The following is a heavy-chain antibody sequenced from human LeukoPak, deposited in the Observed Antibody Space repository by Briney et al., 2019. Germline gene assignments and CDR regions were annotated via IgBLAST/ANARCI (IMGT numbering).Heavy chain of an antibody. V-gene: IGHV4-4*07. CDR2: IYTSGST. D-gene: IGHD3-3*01. CDR1: GGSISSYY. Sequence: PSETLSLTCTVSGGSISSYYWSWIRQPAGKGLEWIGRIYTSGSTNYNPSLKSRVTMSVDTSKNQFSRKLSSVTAADTAVYYCARATIFGVRGGAFDIWGQGTMVTVSS. CDR3: ARATIFGVRGGAFDI. J-gene: IGHJ3*02.